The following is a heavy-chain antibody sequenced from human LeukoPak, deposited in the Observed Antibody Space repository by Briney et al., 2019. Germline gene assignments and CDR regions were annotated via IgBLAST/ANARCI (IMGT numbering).Heavy chain of an antibody. CDR2: ISTTGKYI. CDR1: GFTFTDFS. Sequence: KSGGSLRLSCAVSGFTFTDFSMSWVRQAPGMGLEWVSFISTTGKYIYYAESMKGRFTISRDNTKNSVELQMKSLRAEDTAIYHCARGNPYQLLGDWYFDLWGRGTLVTVSS. CDR3: ARGNPYQLLGDWYFDL. V-gene: IGHV3-21*06. D-gene: IGHD2-2*01. J-gene: IGHJ2*01.